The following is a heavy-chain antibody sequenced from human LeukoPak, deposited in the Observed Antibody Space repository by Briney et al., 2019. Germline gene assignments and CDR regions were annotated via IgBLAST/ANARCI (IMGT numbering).Heavy chain of an antibody. Sequence: ASVKVSCKASGYTFTSYGISWVRQAPGQGLEWMGWISAYNGTTNYAQKLQGRVTMTTDTSTSTAYMELRSLRSDDTAVYYCARGIAVEFYYYMDVWGKGTTVTVSS. J-gene: IGHJ6*03. CDR2: ISAYNGTT. V-gene: IGHV1-18*01. CDR3: ARGIAVEFYYYMDV. CDR1: GYTFTSYG. D-gene: IGHD6-19*01.